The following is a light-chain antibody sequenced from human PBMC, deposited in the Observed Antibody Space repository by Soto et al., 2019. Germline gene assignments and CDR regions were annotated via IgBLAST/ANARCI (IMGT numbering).Light chain of an antibody. J-gene: IGLJ1*01. CDR1: SGDIGAYNY. CDR2: EVN. Sequence: QSALTQSPSASASPGQSVTISCTGSSGDIGAYNYVSWYQQHPGKAPKLIIYEVNKRPSGVPDRFSGSKSGNTASLTISGLQAEDEADYYCCSYQGFGTGTKLTVL. CDR3: CSYQG. V-gene: IGLV2-8*01.